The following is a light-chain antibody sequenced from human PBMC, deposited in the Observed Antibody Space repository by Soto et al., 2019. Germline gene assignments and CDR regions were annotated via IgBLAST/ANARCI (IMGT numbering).Light chain of an antibody. V-gene: IGKV3-11*01. CDR2: DAS. Sequence: EIVLTQSPATLSLSPRERATLSCRASQSISSYLAWFQQKPGQAPRLLIYDASSRATGIPARFSGSGSGTDFTLTISSVESEDSAAYYCQQRYNRYTFGQGTKVDIK. J-gene: IGKJ2*01. CDR3: QQRYNRYT. CDR1: QSISSY.